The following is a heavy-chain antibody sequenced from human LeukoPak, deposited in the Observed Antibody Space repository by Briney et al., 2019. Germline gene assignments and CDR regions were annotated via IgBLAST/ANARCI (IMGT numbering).Heavy chain of an antibody. CDR2: IIPIFGTA. J-gene: IGHJ4*02. D-gene: IGHD6-13*01. V-gene: IGHV1-69*13. Sequence: SVKVSCKASGGTSSSYAISWVRQAPGQGLEWMGGIIPIFGTANYAQKFQGRVTITADESTSTAYMELSSLRSEDTAVYYCARDLFEWEQQLVNDYWGQGTLVTVSS. CDR3: ARDLFEWEQQLVNDY. CDR1: GGTSSSYA.